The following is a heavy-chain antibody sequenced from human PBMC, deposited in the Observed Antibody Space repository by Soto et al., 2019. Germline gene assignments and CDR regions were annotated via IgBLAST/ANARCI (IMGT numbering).Heavy chain of an antibody. D-gene: IGHD5-12*01. CDR3: HGYGY. Sequence: EVQLVESGGGLIQPGGSLRLSCVVSGFTVSSSNYMSWVRQAPGKGLEWVSVIYTGGTTYYADSVKGRFTISRDNSKNTLXLQMNSLRAEXTAVYYCHGYGYWGQGTLVTVSS. V-gene: IGHV3-53*01. CDR2: IYTGGTT. J-gene: IGHJ4*02. CDR1: GFTVSSSNY.